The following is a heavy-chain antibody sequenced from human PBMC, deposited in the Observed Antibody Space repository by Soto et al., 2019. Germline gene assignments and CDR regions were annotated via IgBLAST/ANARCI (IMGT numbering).Heavy chain of an antibody. CDR1: GFKSVDYA. CDR3: AREYCSGGSCYRGSSNVDY. V-gene: IGHV3-23*01. D-gene: IGHD2-15*01. Sequence: HPGGSLRLSCAASGFKSVDYAMGWVRQAPGKGLEWVAAISGTGARTFYDDSVKGRFTISRDNSRSTLYLQMNSLRAEDTAVYYCAREYCSGGSCYRGSSNVDYWGQGTLVTVSS. CDR2: ISGTGART. J-gene: IGHJ4*02.